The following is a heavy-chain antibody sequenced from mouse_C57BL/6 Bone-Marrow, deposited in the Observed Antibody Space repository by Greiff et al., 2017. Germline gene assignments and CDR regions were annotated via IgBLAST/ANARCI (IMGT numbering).Heavy chain of an antibody. CDR2: INPYNGGT. Sequence: EVQLQQSGPVLVKPGASVKMSCKASGYTFTDYYMNWVKQSHGKSLEWIGVINPYNGGTSYNLKFKGKATLTVDKSSSTAYMELNSLTSEDSAVYYCARFYDYGDYWGQGTSVTVSS. V-gene: IGHV1-19*01. CDR1: GYTFTDYY. D-gene: IGHD2-4*01. CDR3: ARFYDYGDY. J-gene: IGHJ4*01.